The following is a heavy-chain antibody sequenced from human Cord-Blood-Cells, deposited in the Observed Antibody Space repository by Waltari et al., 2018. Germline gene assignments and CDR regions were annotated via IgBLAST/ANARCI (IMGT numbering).Heavy chain of an antibody. D-gene: IGHD6-13*01. CDR1: GYSFTSYW. CDR3: ARLDPAAGDPGSYYFDY. J-gene: IGHJ4*02. Sequence: EVQLVQSGAEVKKPGESLKISCKGSGYSFTSYWIGWVRQMPGKGLEWMGIIYPGDSDTRDSPSIQGQVTISADKSISTAYLQWSSLKASDTAMYYCARLDPAAGDPGSYYFDYWGQGTLVTVSS. V-gene: IGHV5-51*03. CDR2: IYPGDSDT.